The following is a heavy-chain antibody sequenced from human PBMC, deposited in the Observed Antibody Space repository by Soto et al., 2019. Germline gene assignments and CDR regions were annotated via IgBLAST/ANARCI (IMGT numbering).Heavy chain of an antibody. V-gene: IGHV5-51*01. CDR2: IYPGDSDT. CDR3: ATHSPYSSGWFHAFDI. CDR1: AYSFTSYW. D-gene: IGHD6-19*01. Sequence: PGESLKISCKASAYSFTSYWIGWVRQMPGKGLEWMGIIYPGDSDTRYSPSFQGQVTISADKSISTAYLQWSSLKASDTAMYYCATHSPYSSGWFHAFDIWGQGTMVTVSS. J-gene: IGHJ3*02.